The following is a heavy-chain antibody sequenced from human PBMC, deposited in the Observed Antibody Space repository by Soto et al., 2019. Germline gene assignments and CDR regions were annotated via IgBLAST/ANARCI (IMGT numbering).Heavy chain of an antibody. CDR1: EYTFSTYY. V-gene: IGHV1-46*03. CDR3: TTDRGGIYFDF. J-gene: IGHJ4*02. D-gene: IGHD1-26*01. CDR2: INPGDGST. Sequence: QVQLVQSGAEVKRPGASVKVSCKASEYTFSTYYIHWVRQAPGQGLEWMAVINPGDGSTTYAQKCQGRFTMTRDTSTSTVYMHLGSLASEDTAVYFCTTDRGGIYFDFWGQGTLVTVSS.